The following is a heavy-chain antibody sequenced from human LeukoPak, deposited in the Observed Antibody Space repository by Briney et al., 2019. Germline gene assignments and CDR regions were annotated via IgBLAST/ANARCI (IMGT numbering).Heavy chain of an antibody. CDR1: GGSISRSSYY. CDR3: ARENYYMDV. CDR2: IYYSGST. J-gene: IGHJ6*03. V-gene: IGHV4-39*07. Sequence: PLETLSLTCAVSGGSISRSSYYWGWIRQPPGKGLEWIGNIYYSGSTYYNPSLKSRVTISVDTSKNQFSLKLSSVTAADTAVYYCARENYYMDVWGKGTTVTVSS.